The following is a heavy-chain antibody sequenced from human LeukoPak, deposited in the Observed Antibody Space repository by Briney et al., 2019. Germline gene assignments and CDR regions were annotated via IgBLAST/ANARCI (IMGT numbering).Heavy chain of an antibody. J-gene: IGHJ4*02. Sequence: ASVKVSCKASGYTFTGYYMHWVRQAPGQGLEWMGWISAYNGNTNYAQKLQGRVTMTTDTSTSTAYMELSRLRSDDTAVYYCASDILTGYHDYYFDYWGQGTLVTVSS. CDR3: ASDILTGYHDYYFDY. V-gene: IGHV1-18*01. CDR1: GYTFTGYY. CDR2: ISAYNGNT. D-gene: IGHD3-9*01.